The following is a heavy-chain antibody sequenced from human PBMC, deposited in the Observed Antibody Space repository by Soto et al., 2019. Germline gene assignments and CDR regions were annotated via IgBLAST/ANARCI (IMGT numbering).Heavy chain of an antibody. Sequence: GASVKVSCKVSGYTLTELSMHWVRQAPGKGLEWMGGFDPEDGETIYAQKFQGRVTMTEDTSTDTAYMELSSLRSEDTAVYYCATFGSYYDSSGYSVFDYWGQGTLVTVSS. J-gene: IGHJ4*02. D-gene: IGHD3-22*01. CDR3: ATFGSYYDSSGYSVFDY. CDR1: GYTLTELS. V-gene: IGHV1-24*01. CDR2: FDPEDGET.